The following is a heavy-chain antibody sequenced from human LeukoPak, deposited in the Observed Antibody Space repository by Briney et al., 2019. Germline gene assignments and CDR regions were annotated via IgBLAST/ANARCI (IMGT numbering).Heavy chain of an antibody. D-gene: IGHD3-3*01. CDR3: ARVRLLYYDFWSGQTPEYYFDY. CDR1: GGSVSSGGYY. Sequence: PSQTLSLTCTVSGGSVSSGGYYWSWIRQHPGKGLEWIGYIYYSGSTYYNPSLKSRVTISVDTSKNQFSLKLSSVTAADTAVYYCARVRLLYYDFWSGQTPEYYFDYWGQGTLVTVSS. V-gene: IGHV4-31*03. J-gene: IGHJ4*02. CDR2: IYYSGST.